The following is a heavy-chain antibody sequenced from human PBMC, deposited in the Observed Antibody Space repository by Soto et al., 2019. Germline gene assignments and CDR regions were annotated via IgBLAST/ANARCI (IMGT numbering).Heavy chain of an antibody. CDR3: ARDQGLGLEYSSSLLYYYYGMDV. CDR2: ISSSSSYI. V-gene: IGHV3-21*01. J-gene: IGHJ6*02. D-gene: IGHD6-6*01. CDR1: GFTFSSYS. Sequence: PGGSLRLSCAASGFTFSSYSMNWVRQAPGKGLEWVSSISSSSSYIYYADSVKGRFTISRDNAKNSLYLQMNSLRAEDTAVYYCARDQGLGLEYSSSLLYYYYGMDVWGQGTTVTVSS.